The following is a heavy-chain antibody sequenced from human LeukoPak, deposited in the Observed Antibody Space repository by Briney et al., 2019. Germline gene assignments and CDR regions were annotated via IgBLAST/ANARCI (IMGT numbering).Heavy chain of an antibody. V-gene: IGHV3-21*01. Sequence: GGSLRLSCAASGFTFSSYSMNWVRQAPGKGLEWVSSISSESTYIFYADSVKGRFTISRDNAKNSLYLQTNSLRAEDTAVYYCASFETVAAKPFDYWGQGTLVTVSS. CDR1: GFTFSSYS. CDR2: ISSESTYI. CDR3: ASFETVAAKPFDY. D-gene: IGHD6-19*01. J-gene: IGHJ4*02.